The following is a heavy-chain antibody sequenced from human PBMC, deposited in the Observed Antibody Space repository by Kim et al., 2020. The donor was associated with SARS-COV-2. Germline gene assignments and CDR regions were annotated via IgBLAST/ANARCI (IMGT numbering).Heavy chain of an antibody. CDR2: ISAYNGNT. CDR3: ARDRSYYDSRDAFDI. CDR1: GYTFTSYG. V-gene: IGHV1-18*01. Sequence: ASVKVSCKASGYTFTSYGISWVRQAPGQGPEWMGWISAYNGNTNYAQKLQGRVTMTTDTSTSTAYMELRSLRSDDTAVYYCARDRSYYDSRDAFDIWGQGTMVTVSS. D-gene: IGHD3-22*01. J-gene: IGHJ3*02.